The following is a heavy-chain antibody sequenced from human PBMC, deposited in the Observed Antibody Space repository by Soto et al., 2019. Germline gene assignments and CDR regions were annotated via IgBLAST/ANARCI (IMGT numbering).Heavy chain of an antibody. CDR1: GGSISSYY. D-gene: IGHD6-13*01. V-gene: IGHV4-59*01. CDR3: AREVSSSWYNWFDP. Sequence: SETLSLTCTVSGGSISSYYWSWIRQPPGKGLEWIGYIYYSGGTNYNPSLKSRVTISVDTSKNQFSLKLSSVTAADTAVYYCAREVSSSWYNWFDPWGQGTLVTVSS. CDR2: IYYSGGT. J-gene: IGHJ5*02.